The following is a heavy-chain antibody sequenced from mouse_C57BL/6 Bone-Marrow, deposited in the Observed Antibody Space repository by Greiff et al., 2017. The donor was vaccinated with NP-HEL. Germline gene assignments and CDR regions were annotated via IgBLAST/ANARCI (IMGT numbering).Heavy chain of an antibody. Sequence: VQLQQSGPVLVKPGASVKMSCKASGYTFTDYYMNWVKQSHGKSLEWIGVINPYNGGTSYNQKFKGKATLTVDKSSSTAYMELNSLTSEDSAVYYCARKGPHYYGSSRFAYWGQGTLVTVSA. CDR3: ARKGPHYYGSSRFAY. CDR2: INPYNGGT. CDR1: GYTFTDYY. J-gene: IGHJ3*01. D-gene: IGHD1-1*01. V-gene: IGHV1-19*01.